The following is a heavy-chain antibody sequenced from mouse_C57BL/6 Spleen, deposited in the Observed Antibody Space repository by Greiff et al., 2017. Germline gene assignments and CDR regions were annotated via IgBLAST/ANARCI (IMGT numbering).Heavy chain of an antibody. J-gene: IGHJ4*01. CDR1: GFTFSDYG. Sequence: EVKLMESGGGLVKPGGSLKLSCAASGFTFSDYGMHWVRQAPEKGLEWVAYISSGSSTIYYADTVKGRFTITRDNAKNTLFLQMTSLRSEDTAMYYCARFPYYYAMDYWGQGTSVTVSS. CDR3: ARFPYYYAMDY. V-gene: IGHV5-17*01. CDR2: ISSGSSTI.